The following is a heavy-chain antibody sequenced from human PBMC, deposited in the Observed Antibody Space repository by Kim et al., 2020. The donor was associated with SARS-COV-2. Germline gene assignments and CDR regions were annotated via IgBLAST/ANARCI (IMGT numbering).Heavy chain of an antibody. CDR3: AKGTPYYYGSGGTIDV. J-gene: IGHJ6*02. CDR2: ISGDGGST. Sequence: GGSLRLSCAASGFTFDDYAMHWVRQAPGKGLEWVSLISGDGGSTYYADSVKGRFTISRDNSKTSLYLQMNSLTTEDTALYYCAKGTPYYYGSGGTIDVWGQGTTVTVSS. V-gene: IGHV3-43*02. D-gene: IGHD3-10*01. CDR1: GFTFDDYA.